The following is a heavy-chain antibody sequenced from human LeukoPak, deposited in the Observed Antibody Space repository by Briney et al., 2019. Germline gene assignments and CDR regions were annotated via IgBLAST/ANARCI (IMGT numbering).Heavy chain of an antibody. CDR2: IQHDGTEQ. J-gene: IGHJ4*02. CDR1: GFSFSSYW. CDR3: ARDRSGYSGYDFFDY. D-gene: IGHD5-12*01. Sequence: GGSLRLSCAASGFSFSSYWMSWVRQAPGKGLEWVANIQHDGTEQYYVDSVKGRFTISRDNTKKSLFLQINSLRAEDTAVYYCARDRSGYSGYDFFDYWGQGALVTVSS. V-gene: IGHV3-7*01.